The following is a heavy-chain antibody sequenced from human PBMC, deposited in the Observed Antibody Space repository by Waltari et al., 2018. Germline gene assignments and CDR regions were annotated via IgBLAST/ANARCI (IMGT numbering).Heavy chain of an antibody. CDR1: GSTLTDLS. J-gene: IGHJ5*02. CDR3: ATAPPVVPAAKTAFDP. Sequence: QVQLVQSGAEVKKPGASVKVSCVVSGSTLTDLSIHWVRQAPGKGLEWVGGFDPEEGETIYAQKFQGRVTMTEDTSTDTAYMELSSLRSDDTAMYYCATAPPVVPAAKTAFDPWGQGTLVTVSS. V-gene: IGHV1-24*01. D-gene: IGHD2-2*01. CDR2: FDPEEGET.